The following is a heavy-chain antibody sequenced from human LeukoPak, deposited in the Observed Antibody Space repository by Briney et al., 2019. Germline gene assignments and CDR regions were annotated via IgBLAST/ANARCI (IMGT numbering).Heavy chain of an antibody. J-gene: IGHJ4*02. CDR3: AKGNLELRSNRYFDY. V-gene: IGHV3-23*01. CDR2: ISGSGGST. Sequence: PGRSLRLSCAASGFTFSSYGMHWVRQAPGKGLEWVSAISGSGGSTYYADSVKGRFTISRDNSKNTLYLQMNSLRAEDTAVYYCAKGNLELRSNRYFDYWGQGTLVTVSS. CDR1: GFTFSSYG. D-gene: IGHD1-7*01.